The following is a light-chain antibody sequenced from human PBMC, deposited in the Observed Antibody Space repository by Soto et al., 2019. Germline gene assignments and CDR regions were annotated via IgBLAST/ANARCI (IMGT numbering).Light chain of an antibody. CDR2: GAS. Sequence: EIVTTQSPATLSVSPGERATLSCRASQSVSSNLAWYQQAPGQAPRLLIYGASTRATGIAARFSGSGTGTEFTLTISSLQSEDSAVYYCQQYNNWPLTFGGGTKVEIK. V-gene: IGKV3-15*01. CDR3: QQYNNWPLT. J-gene: IGKJ4*01. CDR1: QSVSSN.